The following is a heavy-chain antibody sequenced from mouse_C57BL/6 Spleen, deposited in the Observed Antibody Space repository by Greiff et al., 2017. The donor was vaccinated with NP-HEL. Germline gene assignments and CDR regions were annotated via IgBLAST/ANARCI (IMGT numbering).Heavy chain of an antibody. J-gene: IGHJ4*01. D-gene: IGHD2-3*01. V-gene: IGHV1-64*01. CDR3: ARLVTTRFYAMDY. CDR2: IHPNSGST. CDR1: GYTFTSYW. Sequence: QVQLQQPGAELVKPGASVKWSCKASGYTFTSYWMHWVKQRPGQGLEWIGMIHPNSGSTNYNEKFKSKATLTVDKSSSTAYMQLSSLTSEDSAVYYCARLVTTRFYAMDYWGQGTSVTVSS.